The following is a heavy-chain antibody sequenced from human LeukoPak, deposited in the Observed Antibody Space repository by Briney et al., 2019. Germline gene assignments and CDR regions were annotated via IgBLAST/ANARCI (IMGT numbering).Heavy chain of an antibody. J-gene: IGHJ4*02. V-gene: IGHV1-69*06. Sequence: SVKVSCKASGGTFSSYAISWVRQAPGQGLEWMGGIIPIFGTANYAQKFQGRVTVTADKSTSTAYMELSSLRSEDTAVYYCARDRRYGSGSYYFLNYWGQGTLVTVSS. D-gene: IGHD3-10*01. CDR1: GGTFSSYA. CDR2: IIPIFGTA. CDR3: ARDRRYGSGSYYFLNY.